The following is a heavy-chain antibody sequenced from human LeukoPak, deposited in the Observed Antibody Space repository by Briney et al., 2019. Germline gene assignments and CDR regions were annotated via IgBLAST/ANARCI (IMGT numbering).Heavy chain of an antibody. Sequence: GGSLRLSCAASGFTFSSYSMNWVRQAPGKGLEWVSSISSSSSYIYYADSVKGRFTVSRDNAKNSLYLQMNSLRAEDTAVYYCARDGYYHYYMDVWGKGTTVTVSS. V-gene: IGHV3-21*01. CDR1: GFTFSSYS. CDR2: ISSSSSYI. CDR3: ARDGYYHYYMDV. J-gene: IGHJ6*03.